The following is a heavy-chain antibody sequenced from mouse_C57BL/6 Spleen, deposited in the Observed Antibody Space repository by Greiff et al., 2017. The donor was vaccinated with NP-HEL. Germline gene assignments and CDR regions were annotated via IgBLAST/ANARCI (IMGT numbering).Heavy chain of an antibody. CDR2: INPSNGGT. J-gene: IGHJ4*01. CDR1: GYTFTSYW. V-gene: IGHV1-53*01. CDR3: AKSPYYYGRAYYAMDY. Sequence: QVQLQQPGTELVKPGASVKLSCKASGYTFTSYWMHWVKQRPGQGLEWIGNINPSNGGTNYNEKFKSKATLTVDKSSSTAYMQLSSLTSEDSAVYYCAKSPYYYGRAYYAMDYWGQGTSVTVSS. D-gene: IGHD1-1*01.